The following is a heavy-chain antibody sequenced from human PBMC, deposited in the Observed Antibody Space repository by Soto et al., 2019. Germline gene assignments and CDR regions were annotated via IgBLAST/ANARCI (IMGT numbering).Heavy chain of an antibody. D-gene: IGHD5-12*01. Sequence: GGALRLSCAASGFTFSSYGVHWVRQAPGKGLEWVAVISYDGSNKYYADSVKGRFTISRDNSKNTLYLQMNSLRAEDTAVYYCAKDPTSGYDYNHFDYWGQGTLVTVSS. CDR2: ISYDGSNK. CDR1: GFTFSSYG. J-gene: IGHJ4*02. CDR3: AKDPTSGYDYNHFDY. V-gene: IGHV3-30*18.